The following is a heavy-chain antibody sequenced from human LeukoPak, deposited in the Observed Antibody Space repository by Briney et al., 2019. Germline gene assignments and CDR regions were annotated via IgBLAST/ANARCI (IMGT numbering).Heavy chain of an antibody. CDR2: VYTSGST. J-gene: IGHJ6*01. CDR1: GGSISNYY. CDR3: ARRGDSGFFYAMDV. D-gene: IGHD2-21*01. V-gene: IGHV4-4*07. Sequence: PSETLSLTCTVSGGSISNYYWSWIRQPAGKGLEWIGRVYTSGSTHYNPSLKSRVTMSVDTSKNQFSLKLSSVTAADTAVYYCARRGDSGFFYAMDVWGQGTTVTVSS.